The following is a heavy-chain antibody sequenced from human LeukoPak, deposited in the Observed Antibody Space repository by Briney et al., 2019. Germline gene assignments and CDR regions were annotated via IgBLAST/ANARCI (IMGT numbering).Heavy chain of an antibody. Sequence: GGPLRLSCAASGFTSSSYDMSWVRQAPGKGLEWVSGISPRGDITYYADSVKGRFTISRDNSKNTLYLEVISLTAEDTAVYYCAKDDAWLQFGEWSQGTLVTVSS. J-gene: IGHJ4*02. CDR2: ISPRGDIT. CDR1: GFTSSSYD. D-gene: IGHD3-10*01. CDR3: AKDDAWLQFGE. V-gene: IGHV3-23*01.